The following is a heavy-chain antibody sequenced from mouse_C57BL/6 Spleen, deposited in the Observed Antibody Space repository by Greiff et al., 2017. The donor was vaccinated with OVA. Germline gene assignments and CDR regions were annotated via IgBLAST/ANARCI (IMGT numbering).Heavy chain of an antibody. CDR2: ISDGGSYT. CDR3: ARDEGLRRRYFDD. J-gene: IGHJ2*01. D-gene: IGHD2-12*01. Sequence: EVKLVESGGGLVKPGGSLKLSCAASGFTFSSYAMSWVRQTPEKRLEWVATISDGGSYTYYPDNVKGRFTISRDNAKNNLYLQMSHLKSENTAMYYCARDEGLRRRYFDDWGQGTTLTVSS. CDR1: GFTFSSYA. V-gene: IGHV5-4*01.